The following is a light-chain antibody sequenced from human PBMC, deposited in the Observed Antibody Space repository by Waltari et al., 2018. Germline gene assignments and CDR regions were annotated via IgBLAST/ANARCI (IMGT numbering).Light chain of an antibody. CDR2: DVS. Sequence: SALTQPPSASGSPGQSVTISCTGSSSDVGRYKYVSWYQQHPGKAPKLIIYDVSTRPSGVPDRISGSKSGNTASLTVSGLQAEDEADYYCSSYAGSNIYVFGTGTKVTV. J-gene: IGLJ1*01. CDR1: SSDVGRYKY. V-gene: IGLV2-8*01. CDR3: SSYAGSNIYV.